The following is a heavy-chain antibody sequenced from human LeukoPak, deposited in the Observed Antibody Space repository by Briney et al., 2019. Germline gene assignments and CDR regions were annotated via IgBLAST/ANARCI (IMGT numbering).Heavy chain of an antibody. CDR1: GGSISSSNW. CDR3: AREARGGAGSFSDY. CDR2: IYHSGST. Sequence: SGTLSLTCAVSGGSISSSNWWSWVRQPPGKGLEWIGEIYHSGSTNYNPSLKSRVTISVDTSKNQFSLKLSSVTAADTAVYYCAREARGGAGSFSDYWGQGTLVTVSS. D-gene: IGHD1-26*01. V-gene: IGHV4-4*02. J-gene: IGHJ4*02.